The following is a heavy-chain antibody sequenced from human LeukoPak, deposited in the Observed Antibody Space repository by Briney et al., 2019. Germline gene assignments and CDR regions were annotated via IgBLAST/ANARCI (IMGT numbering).Heavy chain of an antibody. D-gene: IGHD1-26*01. V-gene: IGHV3-23*01. CDR1: GFTFSSYV. CDR2: ISGSGGRT. Sequence: GGSLRLSCAASGFTFSSYVMNWVRQAPGKGLEWVSTISGSGGRTNYADSVRGRFTISRDSSKNTLYLQMNNLRAEDTAVYYCARGYSGNYRVDYWGQGTLVTVSS. J-gene: IGHJ4*02. CDR3: ARGYSGNYRVDY.